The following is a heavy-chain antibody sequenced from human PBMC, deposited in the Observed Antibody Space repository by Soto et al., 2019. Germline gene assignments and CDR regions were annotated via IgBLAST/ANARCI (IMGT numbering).Heavy chain of an antibody. CDR2: ISGSSSTI. J-gene: IGHJ4*02. CDR3: ARDSSTGVVIAFFDY. D-gene: IGHD3-3*01. V-gene: IGHV3-48*01. CDR1: GFIFTSYG. Sequence: GGSLRLSCAASGFIFTSYGMNWVRQAPGKGLEWVSYISGSSSTIYYADSVKGRFTISRDNAKNSLYLQMNSLRAEDTAVYYCARDSSTGVVIAFFDYWGQGTLVTVSS.